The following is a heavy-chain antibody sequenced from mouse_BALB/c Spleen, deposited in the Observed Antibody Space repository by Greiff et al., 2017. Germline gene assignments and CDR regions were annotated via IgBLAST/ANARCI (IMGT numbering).Heavy chain of an antibody. D-gene: IGHD1-1*02. CDR1: GFDFSRYW. V-gene: IGHV4-1*02. Sequence: EVQLQESGGGLVQPGGSLKLSCAASGFDFSRYWMSWVRQAPGKGLEWIGEINPDSSTINYTPSLKDKFIISRDNAKNTLYLQMSKVRSEDTALYYCARGGPLWRGYFDVWGAGTTVTVSS. CDR2: INPDSSTI. J-gene: IGHJ1*01. CDR3: ARGGPLWRGYFDV.